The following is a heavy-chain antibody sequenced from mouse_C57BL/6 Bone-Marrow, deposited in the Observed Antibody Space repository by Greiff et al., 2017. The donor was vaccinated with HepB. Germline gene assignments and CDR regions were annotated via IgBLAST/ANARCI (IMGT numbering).Heavy chain of an antibody. CDR3: ARNRVYDGSSGFDD. J-gene: IGHJ2*01. CDR1: GYTFTDYY. Sequence: QVQLQQSGAELVRPGASVKLSCKASGYTFTDYYINWVKQRPGQGLEWIARIYPGSGNTYYNEKFKGKATLTAEKSSSTAYMQLNSLTSEDSAVYCCARNRVYDGSSGFDDRGKGTTLTGSS. V-gene: IGHV1-76*01. CDR2: IYPGSGNT. D-gene: IGHD1-1*01.